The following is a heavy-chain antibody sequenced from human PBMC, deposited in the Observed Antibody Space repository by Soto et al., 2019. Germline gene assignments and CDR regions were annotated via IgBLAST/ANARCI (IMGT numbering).Heavy chain of an antibody. Sequence: PSERLSLTCTVSGGSFSSYYWSWIRQPPGKGLEWIGYIYYSGSTNYNPSLKGRVTISLDTSKNQFSLKLTSVTAADTAVYYCARRGIYCSGGSCYGGFDPWGQGTLVTVSS. CDR2: IYYSGST. CDR3: ARRGIYCSGGSCYGGFDP. D-gene: IGHD2-15*01. V-gene: IGHV4-59*08. CDR1: GGSFSSYY. J-gene: IGHJ5*02.